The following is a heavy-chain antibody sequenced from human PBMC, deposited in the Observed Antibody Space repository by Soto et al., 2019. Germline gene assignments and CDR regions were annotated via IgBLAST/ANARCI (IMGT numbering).Heavy chain of an antibody. D-gene: IGHD6-19*01. CDR3: ARGLNGRGLAVAGMMSYFDY. Sequence: ASVKVSCKASGYTFTSYDINWVRQVTGQGLEWMGWMNPNSGNTGYAQKFQGRVTMTRNTSISTAYMELSSLRSEDTAVYYCARGLNGRGLAVAGMMSYFDYWGQGTLVTVSS. CDR1: GYTFTSYD. CDR2: MNPNSGNT. V-gene: IGHV1-8*01. J-gene: IGHJ4*02.